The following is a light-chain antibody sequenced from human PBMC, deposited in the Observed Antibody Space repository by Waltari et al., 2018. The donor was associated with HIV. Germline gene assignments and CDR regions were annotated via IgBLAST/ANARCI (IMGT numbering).Light chain of an antibody. V-gene: IGLV8-61*01. J-gene: IGLJ3*02. Sequence: QTVVTQEPSFSVSPGGTVTLTCDLSSGSVSSTYYPSWSQQTPGQAPRTLIYSTNTRSSGVPDRFSGSILGNKAALTITGAQADDESVYYCALYMGSGTWVFGGGTKLTVL. CDR2: STN. CDR3: ALYMGSGTWV. CDR1: SGSVSSTYY.